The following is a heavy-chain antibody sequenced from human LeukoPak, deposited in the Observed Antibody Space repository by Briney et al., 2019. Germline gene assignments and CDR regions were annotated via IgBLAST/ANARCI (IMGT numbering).Heavy chain of an antibody. Sequence: GASVKVSCKASGGTFSSYAISWVRQAPGQGLEWMGGIIPIFGTANYAQKFQGRVTITADESTSTAYMELSSLRSEDTAVYYCARLDFGVVTAFDPWGQGTLVTVSS. CDR1: GGTFSSYA. D-gene: IGHD3-3*01. V-gene: IGHV1-69*13. J-gene: IGHJ5*02. CDR3: ARLDFGVVTAFDP. CDR2: IIPIFGTA.